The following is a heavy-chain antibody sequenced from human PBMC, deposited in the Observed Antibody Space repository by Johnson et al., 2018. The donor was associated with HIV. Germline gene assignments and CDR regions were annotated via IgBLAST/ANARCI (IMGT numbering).Heavy chain of an antibody. Sequence: VQLVESGGGVVQPGRSLRLSCAASGFTFSSYGMHWVRQAPGKGLEWVAVIWYDGSNKYYADSVKGRFTISRDNSKNTLYLQMNSLRAEDTAVYYCARGVGYTTVAAFDFWGQGTMVPVSS. CDR2: IWYDGSNK. CDR3: ARGVGYTTVAAFDF. D-gene: IGHD1-26*01. V-gene: IGHV3-33*01. J-gene: IGHJ3*01. CDR1: GFTFSSYG.